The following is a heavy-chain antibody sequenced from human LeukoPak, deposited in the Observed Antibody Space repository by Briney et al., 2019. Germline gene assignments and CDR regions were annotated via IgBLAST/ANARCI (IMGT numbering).Heavy chain of an antibody. D-gene: IGHD2-21*02. CDR3: ARDPLAYCGGDCYTKHFDY. V-gene: IGHV3-7*01. CDR1: GFTFSGFW. Sequence: GGSLRLSCAASGFTFSGFWMSWVRQAPTKGLEWVANIKYDGSDKRYVDSVKGRFTVSRDNANNSLYLQMNSLRAEDTAVYYCARDPLAYCGGDCYTKHFDYWGQGTLVTVSS. J-gene: IGHJ4*02. CDR2: IKYDGSDK.